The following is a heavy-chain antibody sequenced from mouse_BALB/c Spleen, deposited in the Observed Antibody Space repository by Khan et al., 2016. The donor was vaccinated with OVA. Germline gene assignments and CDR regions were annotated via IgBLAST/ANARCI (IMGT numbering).Heavy chain of an antibody. CDR1: GYTFTDYN. J-gene: IGHJ3*01. V-gene: IGHV1-77*01. CDR3: AREWAAWFPY. Sequence: QVQLQQSGAELARPGASVKLSCKTSGYTFTDYNINWMRQRTGQGLEWIGEIYPGSDNTFYNEKFRGKATLTADKSSSTAYMQLSSLTSEDSVVYFCAREWAAWFPYWGQGTLVTVSA. CDR2: IYPGSDNT.